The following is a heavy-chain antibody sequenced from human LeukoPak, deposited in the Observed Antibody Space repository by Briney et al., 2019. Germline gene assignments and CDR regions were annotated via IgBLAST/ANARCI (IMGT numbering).Heavy chain of an antibody. D-gene: IGHD3-22*01. J-gene: IGHJ4*02. CDR1: GFTFSSHA. Sequence: GGSLRLSCAASGFTFSSHAMSWVRQAPGKGLEWVSAISGSGGSTYYADSVKGRFTISRDNSKNTLYLQMNSLRAEDTAVYYCATDTYYYDSSGYYYIDYWGQGTLVTVSS. CDR2: ISGSGGST. V-gene: IGHV3-23*01. CDR3: ATDTYYYDSSGYYYIDY.